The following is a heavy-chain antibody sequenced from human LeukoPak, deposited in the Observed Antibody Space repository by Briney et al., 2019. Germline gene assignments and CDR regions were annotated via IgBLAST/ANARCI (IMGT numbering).Heavy chain of an antibody. D-gene: IGHD6-19*01. V-gene: IGHV4-59*01. Sequence: PSETLSLTCTVSGGSISSYYWSWIRQPPGKGLEWIGYIYHSGSTNYNPSLKSRITISVDTSKTQFSLKLSSVTAAATAVYYCAGGGQWLAFDSWGQGTLVTVSS. CDR1: GGSISSYY. J-gene: IGHJ4*02. CDR2: IYHSGST. CDR3: AGGGQWLAFDS.